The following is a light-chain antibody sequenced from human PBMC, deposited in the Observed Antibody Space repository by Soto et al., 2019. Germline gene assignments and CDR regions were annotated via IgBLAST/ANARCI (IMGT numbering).Light chain of an antibody. Sequence: DIPMTQSPSTLSASVGDRVTITCRASQSISSWLAWYQQKPGKAPKLLIYDASSLESGVPSRFSGSGSGTEFTLTISSLQPDDFATYYCQQYNSYGVTFGGGTKVEIK. CDR1: QSISSW. J-gene: IGKJ4*01. V-gene: IGKV1-5*01. CDR2: DAS. CDR3: QQYNSYGVT.